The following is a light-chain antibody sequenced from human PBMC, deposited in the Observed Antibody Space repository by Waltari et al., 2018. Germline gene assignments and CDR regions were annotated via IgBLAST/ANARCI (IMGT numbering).Light chain of an antibody. CDR3: QQYATTPRT. CDR2: WAS. V-gene: IGKV4-1*01. CDR1: QSVLYSPNNKNY. J-gene: IGKJ2*02. Sequence: DIVMTQSPDSLAVSLGERATINCKSSQSVLYSPNNKNYLAWFQQKPGPPPKLLIYWASNRESGVPDRFSGSGSVTDFTLTISSLQAEDVAIYYCQQYATTPRTFGQGTKLEIK.